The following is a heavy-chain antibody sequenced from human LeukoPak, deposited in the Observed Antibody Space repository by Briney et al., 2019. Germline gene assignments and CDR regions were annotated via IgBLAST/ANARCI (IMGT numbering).Heavy chain of an antibody. J-gene: IGHJ4*02. CDR3: ARDLSYYDSSGYCGD. CDR1: GYTFTSYY. Sequence: GASVKVSCKASGYTFTSYYMHWVRQAPGQGLEWMGIINPSGGSTSYAQKFQGRVTMTRDTSTSTVYMELSSLRSEDTAVYYCARDLSYYDSSGYCGDWGQGTLVTVSS. D-gene: IGHD3-22*01. V-gene: IGHV1-46*01. CDR2: INPSGGST.